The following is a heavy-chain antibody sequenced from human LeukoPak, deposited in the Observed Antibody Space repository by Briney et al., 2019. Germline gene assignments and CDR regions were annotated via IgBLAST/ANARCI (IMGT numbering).Heavy chain of an antibody. J-gene: IGHJ3*02. D-gene: IGHD6-13*01. CDR2: INAGNGNT. V-gene: IGHV1-3*01. CDR1: GYTFTSYA. CDR3: ARDFFGSSWAYDAFDI. Sequence: ASVKVSCKASGYTFTSYAMHWVRQAPGQRLEWMGWINAGNGNTKYSQKFQGRVTITRDTSASTAYMELSSLRSEDTAVYYCARDFFGSSWAYDAFDIWGQGTMVTVSS.